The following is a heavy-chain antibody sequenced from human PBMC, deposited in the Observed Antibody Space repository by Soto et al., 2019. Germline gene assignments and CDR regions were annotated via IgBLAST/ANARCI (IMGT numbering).Heavy chain of an antibody. D-gene: IGHD5-12*01. CDR1: GYSFTSYW. V-gene: IGHV5-51*01. CDR2: IYPGDSDT. Sequence: GESLKISCKGSGYSFTSYWIGWVRQMPGKGLEWMGIIYPGDSDTRYSPSFQGQVAISADKSISTAYLQWSSLKASDTAMYYCARQDPRDIGVVKMGGQYYGMDVWGQGTTVPVSS. J-gene: IGHJ6*02. CDR3: ARQDPRDIGVVKMGGQYYGMDV.